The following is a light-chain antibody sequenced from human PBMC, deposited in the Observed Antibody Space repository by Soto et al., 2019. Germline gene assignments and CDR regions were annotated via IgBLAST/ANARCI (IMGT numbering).Light chain of an antibody. CDR3: QKRINGPT. J-gene: IGKJ4*01. Sequence: IVWTQSPGTLSLSPGERATLSCRASQSVGSYLGWYQQRPGQAPRLLIFDVSKRAPGIPARFSGSGSGTDFTLTISSLEPEDFAVYYCQKRINGPTFGGGTKVEIK. CDR2: DVS. V-gene: IGKV3-11*01. CDR1: QSVGSY.